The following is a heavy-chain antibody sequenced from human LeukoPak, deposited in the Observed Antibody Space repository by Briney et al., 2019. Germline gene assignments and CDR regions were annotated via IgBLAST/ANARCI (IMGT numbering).Heavy chain of an antibody. CDR3: ATHDYYDSSGYPRDYYYYMDV. D-gene: IGHD3-22*01. Sequence: SVKVSCKASGGTFSSYAISWVRQAPGQGLEWMGGIIPIFGTANYAQKFQGRVTITADESTSAAYMELSSLRSEDTAVYYCATHDYYDSSGYPRDYYYYMDVWGKGTTVTVSS. CDR2: IIPIFGTA. V-gene: IGHV1-69*13. CDR1: GGTFSSYA. J-gene: IGHJ6*03.